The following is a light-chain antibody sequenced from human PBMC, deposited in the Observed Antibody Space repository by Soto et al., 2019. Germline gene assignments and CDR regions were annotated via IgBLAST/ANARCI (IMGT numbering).Light chain of an antibody. CDR1: SSDVGDYNY. V-gene: IGLV2-8*01. Sequence: QSVLTQPPSASGSPGQSVTISCTGTSSDVGDYNYVSWYRQHPGKAPKLMIYEVSKRPSGVPDRFSGSKSANTASLTVSGLQAEDEADYYCSSYAGFNNFYVFGTGTKVTVL. J-gene: IGLJ1*01. CDR3: SSYAGFNNFYV. CDR2: EVS.